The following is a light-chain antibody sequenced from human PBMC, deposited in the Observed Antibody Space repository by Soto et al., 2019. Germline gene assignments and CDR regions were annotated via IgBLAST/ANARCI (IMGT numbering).Light chain of an antibody. J-gene: IGKJ4*01. Sequence: DIQMTQPPSTRSASVGDRVTITCLASQNINYWLAWYQQKPGKAPKLLISKTSNLESGVPSRFSGSGSGTEFSLTISSLQPDDFATYYCQQYKSFSLTFGGGTKVDIK. V-gene: IGKV1-5*03. CDR2: KTS. CDR1: QNINYW. CDR3: QQYKSFSLT.